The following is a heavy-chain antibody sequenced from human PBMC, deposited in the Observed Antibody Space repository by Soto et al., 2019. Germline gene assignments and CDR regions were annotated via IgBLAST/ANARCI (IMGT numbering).Heavy chain of an antibody. CDR2: IYHSGMT. Sequence: QVQLQESGPGLVKPSQTLSLTCTVSGGSISTGGYYWSWIRQHPGRGLEWIGYIYHSGMTFSNPSLQSRVVISIDTSENQFSLKLSSVTAADTAVYYCATVRWELHDAFDIWGHGTMVSVSS. CDR3: ATVRWELHDAFDI. J-gene: IGHJ3*02. V-gene: IGHV4-31*03. D-gene: IGHD4-17*01. CDR1: GGSISTGGYY.